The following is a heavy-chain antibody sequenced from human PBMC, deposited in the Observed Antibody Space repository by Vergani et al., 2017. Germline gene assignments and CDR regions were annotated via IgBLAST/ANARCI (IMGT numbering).Heavy chain of an antibody. V-gene: IGHV4-34*01. CDR1: GGSFSGHY. D-gene: IGHD3-10*01. J-gene: IGHJ6*03. CDR2: INHSGST. Sequence: QVQLQQWGAGLLKPSETLSLPRAVYGGSFSGHYWSRIRQPPGKGLEWIGEINHSGSTNYNPSLKSRVTISVDTSKNQFSLKLSSVTAADTAVYYCARVGLLWFGEGYYYMDVWGKGTTVTVSS. CDR3: ARVGLLWFGEGYYYMDV.